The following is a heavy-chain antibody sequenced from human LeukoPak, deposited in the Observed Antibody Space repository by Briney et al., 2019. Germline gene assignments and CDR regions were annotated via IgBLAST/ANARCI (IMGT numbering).Heavy chain of an antibody. Sequence: GGSLRLSCAASGFTFSSYWMNWARQAPGKGLEWVASINHNGNVNYYVDSVKGRFTISRDNAKNSLYLQMNSLRAEDTAVYYCARDSSGWYYYYGMDVWGQGTTVTVSS. CDR2: INHNGNVN. CDR1: GFTFSSYW. CDR3: ARDSSGWYYYYGMDV. J-gene: IGHJ6*02. V-gene: IGHV3-7*01. D-gene: IGHD6-19*01.